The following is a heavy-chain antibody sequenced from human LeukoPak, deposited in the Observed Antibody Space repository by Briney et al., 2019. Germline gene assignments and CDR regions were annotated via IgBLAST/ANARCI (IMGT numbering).Heavy chain of an antibody. V-gene: IGHV5-51*01. J-gene: IGHJ6*02. Sequence: GESLKISCKGSGYSFTSYWIGWVRQMPGKGLEWMGIIYPGDSDTRYSPSFQGQVTISADKSISTAYLQWSSLKASDTAMYYCARLYDEYRPLSVANYYYYGMDVWGQGTTVTVSS. CDR3: ARLYDEYRPLSVANYYYYGMDV. CDR1: GYSFTSYW. D-gene: IGHD2-2*01. CDR2: IYPGDSDT.